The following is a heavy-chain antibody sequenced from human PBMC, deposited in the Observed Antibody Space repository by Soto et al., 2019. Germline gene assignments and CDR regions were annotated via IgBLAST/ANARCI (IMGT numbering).Heavy chain of an antibody. J-gene: IGHJ4*02. CDR3: AKGGRHWLVQSDFNY. CDR2: VSHDGRNT. V-gene: IGHV3-30*18. D-gene: IGHD6-19*01. Sequence: VQLVESGGGVVQPGRSLRLSCAASGFTFSDYSMHWVRQAPGKGLEWVAVVSHDGRNTHYADSVKGRFTISRDSSKKTVSLEMTSLRAEETAVYYCAKGGRHWLVQSDFNYRGQGALVTVSS. CDR1: GFTFSDYS.